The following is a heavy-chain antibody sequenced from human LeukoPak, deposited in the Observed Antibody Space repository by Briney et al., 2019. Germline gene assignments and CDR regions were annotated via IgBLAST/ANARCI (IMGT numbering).Heavy chain of an antibody. CDR2: ISYDGSNK. V-gene: IGHV3-30*18. CDR1: GFTFSSYG. D-gene: IGHD5-24*01. CDR3: AKDPVVRDGYNYGEYYFDY. J-gene: IGHJ4*02. Sequence: AGGSLRLSCAASGFTFSSYGMHWVRQAPGKGLEWVAVISYDGSNKYYADSVKGRFTISRDNSKNTLYLQMNSLRAEDTAVYYCAKDPVVRDGYNYGEYYFDYWGQGTLVTVSS.